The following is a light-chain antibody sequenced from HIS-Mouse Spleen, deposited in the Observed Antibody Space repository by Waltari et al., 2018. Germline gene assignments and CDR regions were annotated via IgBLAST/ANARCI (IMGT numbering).Light chain of an antibody. CDR3: AAWDDSLSGHWV. CDR2: RNN. J-gene: IGLJ3*02. V-gene: IGLV1-47*01. CDR1: SSNIGRNY. Sequence: QSVLTQPPSASGPPGQRVTISCSGSSSNIGRNYGSWYKQPPGTAPKLLIDRNNQRPSGVPDRFSGSKSGTSASLAISGLRSEDEADYYCAAWDDSLSGHWVFGGGTKLTVL.